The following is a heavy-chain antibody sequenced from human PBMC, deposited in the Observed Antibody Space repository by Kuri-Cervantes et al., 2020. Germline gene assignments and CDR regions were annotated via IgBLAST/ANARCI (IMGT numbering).Heavy chain of an antibody. CDR2: ISWNSGNI. Sequence: SLKISCVASGFTFDDYAMHWVRQAPGKGLEWVSGISWNSGNIGYADSVKGRFTISRDNAKNTVYLQMNSLRVEDTAVYYCARGERGGFDLWGQGTTVTVSS. J-gene: IGHJ3*01. CDR1: GFTFDDYA. D-gene: IGHD4-23*01. CDR3: ARGERGGFDL. V-gene: IGHV3-9*01.